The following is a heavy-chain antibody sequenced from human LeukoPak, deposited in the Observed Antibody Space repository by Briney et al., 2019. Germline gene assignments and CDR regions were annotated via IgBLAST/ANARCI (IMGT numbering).Heavy chain of an antibody. Sequence: GGSLRLSCAASGLTFSSYEMNWVRQAPGKGLEWVSSISSSGSTKYYADSVKGRFTISRDNAKNSLYLQMNSLRADDTAVYYCARGRAADQLLWYFDYWGQGTLVTVSS. CDR2: ISSSGSTK. D-gene: IGHD2-2*01. CDR1: GLTFSSYE. J-gene: IGHJ4*02. V-gene: IGHV3-48*03. CDR3: ARGRAADQLLWYFDY.